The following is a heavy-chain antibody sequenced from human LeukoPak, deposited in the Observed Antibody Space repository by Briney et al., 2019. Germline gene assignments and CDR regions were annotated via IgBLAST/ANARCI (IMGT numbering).Heavy chain of an antibody. D-gene: IGHD6-19*01. CDR1: GGSISSSSYY. J-gene: IGHJ5*02. CDR3: ARHSSGWSNWFDP. CDR2: IYYSGST. Sequence: SETLSLTCTVSGGSISSSSYYWGWIRQPPGKGLEWIGSIYYSGSTYYNPSLKSRVTISVDTSKNQFSLKLSSVTAADTAVYYCARHSSGWSNWFDPWGQGTLVTVSS. V-gene: IGHV4-39*01.